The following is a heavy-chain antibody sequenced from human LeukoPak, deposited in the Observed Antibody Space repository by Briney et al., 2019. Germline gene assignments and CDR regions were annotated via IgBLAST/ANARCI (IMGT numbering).Heavy chain of an antibody. CDR1: GFTFSSYA. Sequence: GGSLRLSCAASGFTFSSYAMSWVRQAPGKGLEWVSGISASGNSTYYADSVKGRFTISRDNSKNTLYLRMNSLRAEDTALYYCVRLPNYTTGWLNWFDPWGQGTLVTVSS. V-gene: IGHV3-23*01. CDR3: VRLPNYTTGWLNWFDP. CDR2: ISASGNST. D-gene: IGHD6-19*01. J-gene: IGHJ5*02.